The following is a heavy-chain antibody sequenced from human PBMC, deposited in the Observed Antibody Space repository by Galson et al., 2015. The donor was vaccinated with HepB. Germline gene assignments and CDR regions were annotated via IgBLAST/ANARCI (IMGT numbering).Heavy chain of an antibody. CDR1: GYSFNNDW. D-gene: IGHD6-19*01. Sequence: SGAEVKKPGESLKISCKGSGYSFNNDWIGWVRQAPGKGLEWVANIKQDGSEKYYVDSLKGRFSISRENAKNSLYLQMNSLRAEDTAVYYCARDHSSGWSDYWGQGTVVTASS. J-gene: IGHJ4*02. CDR3: ARDHSSGWSDY. V-gene: IGHV3-7*03. CDR2: IKQDGSEK.